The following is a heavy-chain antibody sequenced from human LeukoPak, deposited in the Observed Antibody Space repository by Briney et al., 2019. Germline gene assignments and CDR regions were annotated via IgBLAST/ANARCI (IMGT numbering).Heavy chain of an antibody. D-gene: IGHD2-8*02. Sequence: SETLSLTCTVSGGPISSGSYYWSWIRQPAGKGLEWIGRIYTSGSTNYNPSLKSRVTISVDTSKNQFSLKLSSVTAADTAVYYCATQILLCHYYWGQGTLVTVSS. CDR3: ATQILLCHYY. CDR1: GGPISSGSYY. V-gene: IGHV4-61*02. CDR2: IYTSGST. J-gene: IGHJ4*02.